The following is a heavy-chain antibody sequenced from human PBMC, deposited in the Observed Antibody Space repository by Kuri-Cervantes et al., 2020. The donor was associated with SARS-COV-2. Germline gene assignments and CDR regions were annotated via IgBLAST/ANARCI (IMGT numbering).Heavy chain of an antibody. Sequence: GGSLRLSCAASGFTFSIYSMHWVRQASGKGLEWVGRIRSKANSYATAYSASVKGRFTISRDDSKNTAYLQMNSLKTEDTAVYYCAKDQNLGVVVGPAAWGQGSLVTVSS. J-gene: IGHJ5*02. CDR2: IRSKANSYAT. D-gene: IGHD2-15*01. CDR3: AKDQNLGVVVGPAA. V-gene: IGHV3-73*01. CDR1: GFTFSIYS.